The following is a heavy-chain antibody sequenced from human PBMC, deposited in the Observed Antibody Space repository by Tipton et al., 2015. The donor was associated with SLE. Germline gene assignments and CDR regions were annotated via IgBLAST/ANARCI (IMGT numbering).Heavy chain of an antibody. D-gene: IGHD3-22*01. V-gene: IGHV4-31*03. CDR3: ARDRGYSDSSGYYPYDAFDI. CDR1: GGSISSAGYY. J-gene: IGHJ3*02. Sequence: TLSLTCTVSGGSISSAGYYWSWIRQLPGKGLEWIGHIYDSGSTFYSPSLKGRVTLSLGTSDNQFSLRLSSVTPADTAVYFCARDRGYSDSSGYYPYDAFDIWGQGTVVSVSS. CDR2: IYDSGST.